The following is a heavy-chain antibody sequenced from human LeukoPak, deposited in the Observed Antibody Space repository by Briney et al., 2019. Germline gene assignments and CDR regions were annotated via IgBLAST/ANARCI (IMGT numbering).Heavy chain of an antibody. Sequence: QPGGSLRLSCAAPGFTFSSYPMHWVRQAPGKGLEWVAAISYDGSKKNYADSVKGRFTISRDNSKNTLYLQMNSMRAEDTAVYYCARAREVAGRGVGWFDPWGQGTLVTVSS. J-gene: IGHJ5*02. CDR1: GFTFSSYP. CDR3: ARAREVAGRGVGWFDP. V-gene: IGHV3-30-3*01. D-gene: IGHD6-19*01. CDR2: ISYDGSKK.